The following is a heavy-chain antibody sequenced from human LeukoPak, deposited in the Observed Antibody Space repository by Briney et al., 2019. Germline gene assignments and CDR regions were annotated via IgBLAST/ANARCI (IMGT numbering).Heavy chain of an antibody. V-gene: IGHV3-48*03. J-gene: IGHJ6*03. D-gene: IGHD1-26*01. CDR1: GFTFSSYE. CDR3: TRPKIVGAPQDVYYYYYYMDV. CDR2: ISSSGSTI. Sequence: GGSLRLSCAASGFTFSSYEMNWVRQAPGKGLEWVSYISSSGSTIYYADSVKGRFTISRDDSKNTAYLQMNSLKTEDTAVYYCTRPKIVGAPQDVYYYYYYMDVWGKGTTVTVSS.